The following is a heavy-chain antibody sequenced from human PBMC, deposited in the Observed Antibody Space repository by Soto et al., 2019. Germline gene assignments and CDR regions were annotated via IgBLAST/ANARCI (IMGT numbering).Heavy chain of an antibody. Sequence: GGSLRLSCAASGFTVSSNYMSWVRQAPGKGLEWVSVIYSGGSTYYADSVKGRFTISRDNSENTLYLQMNSLRAEDTAVYYCPGYSSGYQPDAFDIWSRGTMVTVSS. CDR2: IYSGGST. CDR3: PGYSSGYQPDAFDI. CDR1: GFTVSSNY. D-gene: IGHD3-22*01. J-gene: IGHJ3*02. V-gene: IGHV3-66*01.